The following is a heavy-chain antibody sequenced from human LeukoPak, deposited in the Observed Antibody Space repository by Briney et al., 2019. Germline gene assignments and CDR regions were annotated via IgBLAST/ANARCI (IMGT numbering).Heavy chain of an antibody. V-gene: IGHV4-34*01. CDR1: GGSFSGYY. J-gene: IGHJ4*02. CDR2: INHSGST. CDR3: ARGYCSGGSCYSREFDY. Sequence: SETLSLTCAVYGGSFSGYYWSWIRQPPGKGLEWIGEINHSGSTNHNPSLKSRVTISVDTSKNQFSLKLSSVTAADTAVYYCARGYCSGGSCYSREFDYWGQGTLVTVSS. D-gene: IGHD2-15*01.